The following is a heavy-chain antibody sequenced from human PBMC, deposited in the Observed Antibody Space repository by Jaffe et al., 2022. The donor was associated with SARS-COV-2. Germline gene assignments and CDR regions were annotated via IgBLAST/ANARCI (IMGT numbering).Heavy chain of an antibody. CDR2: IIPIFGTA. Sequence: QVQLVQSGAEVKKPGSSVKVSCKASGGTFSSYAISWVRQAPGQGLEWMGGIIPIFGTANYAQKFQGRVTITADESTSTAYMELSSLRSEDTAVYYCATPLRITMVRGVMSAFDIWGQGTMVTVSS. V-gene: IGHV1-69*01. J-gene: IGHJ3*02. D-gene: IGHD3-10*01. CDR1: GGTFSSYA. CDR3: ATPLRITMVRGVMSAFDI.